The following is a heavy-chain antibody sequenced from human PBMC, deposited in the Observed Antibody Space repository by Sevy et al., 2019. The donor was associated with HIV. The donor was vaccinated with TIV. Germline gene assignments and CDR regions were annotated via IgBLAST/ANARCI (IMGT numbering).Heavy chain of an antibody. CDR1: GFTFSSYD. CDR2: INLDGSET. J-gene: IGHJ4*02. V-gene: IGHV3-7*01. CDR3: ATLFYGSADY. Sequence: GGSLRLSCAASGFTFSSYDMSWVRQAPGKGLEWLATINLDGSETFYVDSVKGRFTISRHNPRKSVYLQMTSLSAEDTAVYYCATLFYGSADYWGQGTLVTVSS. D-gene: IGHD3-10*01.